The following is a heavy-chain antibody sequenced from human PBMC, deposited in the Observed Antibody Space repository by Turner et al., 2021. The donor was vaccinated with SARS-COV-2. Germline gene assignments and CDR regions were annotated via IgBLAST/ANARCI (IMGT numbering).Heavy chain of an antibody. D-gene: IGHD3-3*01. Sequence: EVQLVESGGGRVKPGRSLRLSCAASGVTFSTYRMNGVRQAPGKGLEWVSSISSGSTYIYYAESVKGRFTISRDNAKNSLYRQMNSLRAEDTAVYYCARYRRDYDFWSGAYGMGGMDVWGQGTTVTVSS. J-gene: IGHJ6*02. CDR1: GVTFSTYR. V-gene: IGHV3-21*01. CDR3: ARYRRDYDFWSGAYGMGGMDV. CDR2: ISSGSTYI.